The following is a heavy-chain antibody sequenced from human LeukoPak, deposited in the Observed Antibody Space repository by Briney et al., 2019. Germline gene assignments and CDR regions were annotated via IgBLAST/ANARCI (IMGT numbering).Heavy chain of an antibody. V-gene: IGHV3-30*02. Sequence: GGSLRLSCAASGFTFSSYGMHWVRQAPGKGLEWVAFIRYDGSIKYYADSVKGRFTISRDNSKNTLYLQMNSLRAEDTAVYYCVWMYYYGSGSYYNPVGGWGQGTLVTVSS. D-gene: IGHD3-10*01. J-gene: IGHJ4*02. CDR1: GFTFSSYG. CDR3: VWMYYYGSGSYYNPVGG. CDR2: IRYDGSIK.